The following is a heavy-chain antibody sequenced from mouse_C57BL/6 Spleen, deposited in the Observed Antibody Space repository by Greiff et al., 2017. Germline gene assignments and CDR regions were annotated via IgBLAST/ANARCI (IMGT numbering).Heavy chain of an antibody. Sequence: EVQLQQSGPELVKPGASVKISCKASGYTFTDYYMNWVKQSHGKSLEWIGDINPNNGGTSYNQKFKGKATLTVDKSSSTAYMELRSLTSEDSAVYDCARWGDDYDAAWFAYWGQGTLVTVSA. CDR1: GYTFTDYY. D-gene: IGHD2-4*01. CDR2: INPNNGGT. J-gene: IGHJ3*01. CDR3: ARWGDDYDAAWFAY. V-gene: IGHV1-26*01.